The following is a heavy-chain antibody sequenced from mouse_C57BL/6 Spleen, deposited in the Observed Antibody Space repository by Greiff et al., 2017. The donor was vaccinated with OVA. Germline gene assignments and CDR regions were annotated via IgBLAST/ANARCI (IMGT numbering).Heavy chain of an antibody. Sequence: VQLQQSGPVLVKPGASVKMSCKASGYTFTDYYMNWVKQSHGKSLEWIGVINPYNGGTSYNQKFKGKATLTVDKSSSTAYMELNSLTSEDSAVYYCARSTTVVAYYAMDYWGQGTSVTVSS. CDR1: GYTFTDYY. J-gene: IGHJ4*01. V-gene: IGHV1-19*01. CDR3: ARSTTVVAYYAMDY. D-gene: IGHD1-1*01. CDR2: INPYNGGT.